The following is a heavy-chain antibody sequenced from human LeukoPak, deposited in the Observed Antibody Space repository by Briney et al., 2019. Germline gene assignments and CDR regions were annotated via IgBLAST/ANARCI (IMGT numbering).Heavy chain of an antibody. Sequence: SETLSLTCKVSGGSISSNYWGWIRQPPGKGLEWIGYIYYSGSTNYNPSLKSRVTMSVDTSKNHFSLKLSSVTAADTAMYYCARLYDMSGYWIDLWGQGTLVTVSS. CDR3: ARLYDMSGYWIDL. V-gene: IGHV4-59*01. CDR1: GGSISSNY. CDR2: IYYSGST. J-gene: IGHJ5*02. D-gene: IGHD3-22*01.